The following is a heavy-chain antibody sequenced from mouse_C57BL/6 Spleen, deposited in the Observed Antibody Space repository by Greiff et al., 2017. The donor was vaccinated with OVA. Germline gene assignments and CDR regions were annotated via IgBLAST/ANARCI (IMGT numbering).Heavy chain of an antibody. CDR2: ISSGGDYI. D-gene: IGHD2-5*01. J-gene: IGHJ4*01. CDR3: TRGDSNYAMDY. V-gene: IGHV5-9-1*02. CDR1: GFTFSSYA. Sequence: EVQGVESGEGLVKPGGSLKLSCAASGFTFSSYAMSWVRQTPEKRLEWVAYISSGGDYIYYADTVKGRFTISRDNARNTLYLQMSSLKSEDTAMYYCTRGDSNYAMDYWGQGTSVTVSS.